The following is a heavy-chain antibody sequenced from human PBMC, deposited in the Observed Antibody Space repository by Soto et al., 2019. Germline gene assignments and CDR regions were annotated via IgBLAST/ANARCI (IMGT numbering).Heavy chain of an antibody. CDR3: ARGGGCSGGSCNFDY. CDR2: ISSSSSTI. CDR1: GFTFSSYS. D-gene: IGHD2-15*01. J-gene: IGHJ4*02. V-gene: IGHV3-48*01. Sequence: PWGSLRLSRAASGFTFSSYSMNWVRQAPGKGLEWVSYISSSSSTIYYADSVKGRFTISRDNAKNSLYLQMNSLRAEDTAVYYCARGGGCSGGSCNFDYWGQGTLVTVSS.